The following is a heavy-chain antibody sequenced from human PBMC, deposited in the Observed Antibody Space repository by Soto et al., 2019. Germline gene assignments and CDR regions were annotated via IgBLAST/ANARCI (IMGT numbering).Heavy chain of an antibody. J-gene: IGHJ4*02. V-gene: IGHV3-48*03. Sequence: GGSLRLSCAASGFTFSSYEMNWVRQAPGKGLEWVSYISSSGSTIYYADSVKGRFTISRDNAKNSLYLQMNSLRAEDTAVYYCAREGYKADYYDSSGYFLANWGQGTLVTVSS. CDR3: AREGYKADYYDSSGYFLAN. D-gene: IGHD3-22*01. CDR1: GFTFSSYE. CDR2: ISSSGSTI.